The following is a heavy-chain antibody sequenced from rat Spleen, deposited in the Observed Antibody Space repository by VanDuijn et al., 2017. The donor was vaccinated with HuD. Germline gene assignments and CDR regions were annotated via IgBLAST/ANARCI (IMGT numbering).Heavy chain of an antibody. D-gene: IGHD1-10*01. V-gene: IGHV5-20*01. J-gene: IGHJ2*01. Sequence: EVQLVESGGGLVQPGRSLKLSCAASGFTFSDYYMAWVRQAPTKGLEWVATISYDGGRNFYRDSVKGRFTISRDNSKSSLYLQMDSLRSEDTATYYCTTANNYGYWGQGVTVTVSS. CDR2: ISYDGGRN. CDR3: TTANNYGY. CDR1: GFTFSDYY.